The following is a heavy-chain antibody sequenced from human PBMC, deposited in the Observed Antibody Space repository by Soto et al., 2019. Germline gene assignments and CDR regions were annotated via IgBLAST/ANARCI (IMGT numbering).Heavy chain of an antibody. D-gene: IGHD3-3*01. V-gene: IGHV4-39*01. Sequence: SETLSLTCTVSGGSISSSSYYWGWIRQPPGKGLEWIGSIYYSGSTYYNPSLKSRVTISVDTSKNQFSLKLSSVTAADTAVYYCAGFWSGYYPNWFDPWGQGTLVTVSS. CDR2: IYYSGST. CDR1: GGSISSSSYY. CDR3: AGFWSGYYPNWFDP. J-gene: IGHJ5*02.